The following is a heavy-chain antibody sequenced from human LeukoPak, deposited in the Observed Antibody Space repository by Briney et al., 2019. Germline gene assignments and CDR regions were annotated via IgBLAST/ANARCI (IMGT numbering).Heavy chain of an antibody. V-gene: IGHV1-69*04. CDR2: IIPIVGIV. CDR1: GGTFSSYA. CDR3: AREPAIAATGFDY. Sequence: SVKVSCKASGGTFSSYAISWVRQAPGQGLEWVGRIIPIVGIVNYAQKFQGRVTITADKSTSTAYMELSSLRSEDTAVYYCAREPAIAATGFDYWGQGTLVTVSS. D-gene: IGHD6-13*01. J-gene: IGHJ4*02.